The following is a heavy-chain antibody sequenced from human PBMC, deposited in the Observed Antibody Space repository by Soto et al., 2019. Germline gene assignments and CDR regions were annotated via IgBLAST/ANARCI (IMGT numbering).Heavy chain of an antibody. CDR1: GFTFDDYA. V-gene: IGHV3-43D*04. Sequence: PGGSLRLSCAASGFTFDDYAMHWVRQAPGKGLEWVSLISWDGGSTYYADSVKGRFTISRDNSKNSLYLQMNSLRAEDTALYYCAKDSLRMVATTYYYYGMDVWGQGTTVTVSS. D-gene: IGHD5-12*01. CDR2: ISWDGGST. J-gene: IGHJ6*02. CDR3: AKDSLRMVATTYYYYGMDV.